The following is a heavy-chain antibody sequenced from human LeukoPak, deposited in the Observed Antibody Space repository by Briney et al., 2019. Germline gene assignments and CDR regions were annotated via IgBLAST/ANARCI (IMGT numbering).Heavy chain of an antibody. V-gene: IGHV3-15*01. CDR2: IKRKTDGGTT. CDR1: GFTFSNAW. Sequence: KSGGSLRLSCAASGFTFSNAWMSWVRQAPGKGLEWVGRIKRKTDGGTTDFAAPVKGRFTISRDDSKNTLYLQMNSLKTEDTAVYYCTTEGLDPTYFDFWGQGTVVTVSS. J-gene: IGHJ4*02. CDR3: TTEGLDPTYFDF. D-gene: IGHD3-16*01.